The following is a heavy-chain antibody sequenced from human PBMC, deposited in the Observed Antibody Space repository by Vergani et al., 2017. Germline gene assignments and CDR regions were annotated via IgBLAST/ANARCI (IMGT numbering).Heavy chain of an antibody. D-gene: IGHD2-2*01. J-gene: IGHJ6*01. CDR1: GFTFSSYS. CDR3: AREFAAGSSTASDYYYGMDV. Sequence: VQLVESGGGLVKPGGSLRLSCAASGFTFSSYSMNWVRQAPGKGLEWVSSISSSSSYIYYADSVKGRFTISRDNAKNSLYLQMNSLRAEDTAVYYCAREFAAGSSTASDYYYGMDVWGQGTTVTVS. V-gene: IGHV3-21*01. CDR2: ISSSSSYI.